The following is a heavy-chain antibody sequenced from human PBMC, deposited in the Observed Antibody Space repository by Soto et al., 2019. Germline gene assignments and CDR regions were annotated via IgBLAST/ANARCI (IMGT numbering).Heavy chain of an antibody. D-gene: IGHD3-16*01. CDR3: ARVFSTSWGYYYYMDV. Sequence: GGSLRLSCAASGFTFSSYWMHWVRQAPGKGLVWVSRINSDGSSTSYADSVKGRFTISRDNAKNTLYLQMNSLRAEDTAVYYCARVFSTSWGYYYYMDVWGKGTTVTVSS. V-gene: IGHV3-74*01. J-gene: IGHJ6*03. CDR1: GFTFSSYW. CDR2: INSDGSST.